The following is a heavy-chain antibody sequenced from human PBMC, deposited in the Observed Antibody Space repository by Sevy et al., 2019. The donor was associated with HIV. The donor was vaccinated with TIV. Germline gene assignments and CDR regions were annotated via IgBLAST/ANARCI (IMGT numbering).Heavy chain of an antibody. V-gene: IGHV3-74*01. CDR2: INLDGLIT. J-gene: IGHJ4*02. CDR3: AGGSRGVATN. D-gene: IGHD3-10*01. CDR1: GFTFNIHW. Sequence: GGSLRLSCVASGFTFNIHWMHWVRQVPGKGPVWVSRINLDGLITNYADSVTGRFTISRDNAKNTVYLQMNSLRVDDTAVYYCAGGSRGVATNWGQGTLVTVSS.